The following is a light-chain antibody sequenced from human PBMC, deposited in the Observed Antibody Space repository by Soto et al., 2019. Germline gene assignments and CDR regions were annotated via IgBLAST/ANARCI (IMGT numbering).Light chain of an antibody. CDR3: QQYDTYWT. CDR2: KAS. CDR1: QSISNW. J-gene: IGKJ1*01. Sequence: DIQMTHSPSSLSASLLYRFIITSRASQSISNWLAWYQQKPGKAPNLLIYKASSLKSGVPSRFSGSGSGTEFTLTISSLQPDDFATYYCQQYDTYWTFGQGTKVDIK. V-gene: IGKV1-5*03.